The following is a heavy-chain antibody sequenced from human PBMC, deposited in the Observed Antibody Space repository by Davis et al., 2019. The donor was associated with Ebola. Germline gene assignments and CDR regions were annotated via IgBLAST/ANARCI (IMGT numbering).Heavy chain of an antibody. V-gene: IGHV4-34*01. Sequence: SETLSLTCAVDGGSFSAYYWSWIRQPPGKGLEWIGEIYHTGDTNYNPSLKSRVTMSVDMSKNQFSLRLTSVTAADTAMYYCARDYYDSNGYLYYFDSWGQGTLVTVSS. D-gene: IGHD3-22*01. CDR3: ARDYYDSNGYLYYFDS. CDR2: IYHTGDT. J-gene: IGHJ4*02. CDR1: GGSFSAYY.